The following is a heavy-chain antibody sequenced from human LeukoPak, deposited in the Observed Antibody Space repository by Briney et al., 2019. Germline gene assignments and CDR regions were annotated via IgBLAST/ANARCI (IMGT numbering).Heavy chain of an antibody. CDR1: GFTFSSYD. D-gene: IGHD1-7*01. Sequence: AGGSLRLSCAASGFTFSSYDMHWVRQATGEGLEWVSAIGAAGDTYYPGSVKGRFTISRENAKNSLYLQMNSLRAGDTAVYYCARGGELKGDVYYFDYWGQGTLVTVSS. CDR2: IGAAGDT. CDR3: ARGGELKGDVYYFDY. V-gene: IGHV3-13*01. J-gene: IGHJ4*02.